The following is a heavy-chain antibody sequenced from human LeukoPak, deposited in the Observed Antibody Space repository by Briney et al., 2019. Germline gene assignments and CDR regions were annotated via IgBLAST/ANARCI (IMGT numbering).Heavy chain of an antibody. V-gene: IGHV3-7*01. D-gene: IGHD6-6*01. CDR1: GFTFSTYW. Sequence: GGSLRLSCEASGFTFSTYWMIWVRQAPGKGLEWVANINQDGSKKYYVDSIKGRFTISRDNAKNSLYLQMISLRAEDTAVYYCARIYSSSSSRGAFDIWGQGTMVTVSS. CDR3: ARIYSSSSSRGAFDI. CDR2: INQDGSKK. J-gene: IGHJ3*02.